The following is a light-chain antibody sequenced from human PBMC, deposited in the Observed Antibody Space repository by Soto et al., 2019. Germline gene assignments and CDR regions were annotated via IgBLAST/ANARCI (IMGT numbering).Light chain of an antibody. J-gene: IGLJ3*02. CDR3: QSYDSSLSVWV. CDR2: ANI. V-gene: IGLV1-40*01. Sequence: QSVLTQPPSVSGAPGQRVTISCTGSSSNIGAGYDVHWYQQLPGTAPKLLIYANINRPSGVPDRFSGSKSGTSASLAITGLQTDDEADYYCQSYDSSLSVWVFGGGTKLTVL. CDR1: SSNIGAGYD.